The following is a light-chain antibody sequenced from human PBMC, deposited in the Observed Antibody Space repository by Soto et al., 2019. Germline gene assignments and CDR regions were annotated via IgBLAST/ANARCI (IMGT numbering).Light chain of an antibody. J-gene: IGKJ4*01. Sequence: IQFTQSPSSLSASVGDSVTITCRASQGISRYLAWYQQKPGRAPQLLISAASTWQSGVPSRFSGSGSGTHFTLTISSLEPEDFALYFCQQRSSWPPTFGGGTKVDIK. CDR2: AAS. CDR1: QGISRY. CDR3: QQRSSWPPT. V-gene: IGKV1-9*01.